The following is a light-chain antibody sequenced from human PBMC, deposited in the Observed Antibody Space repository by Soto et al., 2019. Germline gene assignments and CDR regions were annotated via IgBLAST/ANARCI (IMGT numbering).Light chain of an antibody. J-gene: IGKJ1*01. CDR2: GAS. CDR1: QSVSNN. V-gene: IGKV3-20*01. CDR3: QHYGSSPPSWT. Sequence: EIVMTQSPATLSVSPGERATLSCRASQSVSNNLAWYQKKPGQAPRLLIYGASTRATGIPDRFSGSGSGTDFTLTISRLEPEDFAVYYCQHYGSSPPSWTFGQGTKVEIK.